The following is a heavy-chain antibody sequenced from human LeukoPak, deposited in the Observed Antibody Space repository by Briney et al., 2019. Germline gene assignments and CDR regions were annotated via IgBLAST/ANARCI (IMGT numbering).Heavy chain of an antibody. CDR3: AREEYRGVYFDY. Sequence: GGSLRLSCAASGFTVSSNYMSWVRQAPGKGLEWVSVIYSGGSTDYADSVKGRFTISRDNSKNTLHLQVNSLRAEDTAVYYCAREEYRGVYFDYWGQGTLVTVSS. V-gene: IGHV3-53*05. CDR1: GFTVSSNY. J-gene: IGHJ4*02. CDR2: IYSGGST. D-gene: IGHD2-8*02.